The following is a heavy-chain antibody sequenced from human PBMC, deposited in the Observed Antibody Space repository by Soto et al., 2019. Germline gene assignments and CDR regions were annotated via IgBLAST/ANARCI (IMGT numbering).Heavy chain of an antibody. CDR3: ARYRCSGGSCYYYYYMDV. V-gene: IGHV4-34*01. CDR2: INHSGST. J-gene: IGHJ6*03. Sequence: SETLSLTCAVYGGSFSVYYWSWIRQPPGKGLEWIGEINHSGSTNYNPSLKSRVTISVDTSKNQFSLKLSSVTAADTAVYYCARYRCSGGSCYYYYYMDVWGKGTTVTVSS. D-gene: IGHD2-15*01. CDR1: GGSFSVYY.